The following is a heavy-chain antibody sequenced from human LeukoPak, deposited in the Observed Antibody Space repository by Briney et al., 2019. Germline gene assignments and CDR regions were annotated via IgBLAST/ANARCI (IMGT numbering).Heavy chain of an antibody. CDR3: ARDSGVVPAATPGAFDI. V-gene: IGHV4-59*01. J-gene: IGHJ3*02. D-gene: IGHD2-2*01. Sequence: SETLSLTCTVSGGSISSYYWSWIRQPPGKGLEWIGSIYYSGSTYYNPSLKSRVTISVDTSKNQFPLKLSSVTAADTAVYYCARDSGVVPAATPGAFDIWGQGTMVTVSS. CDR2: IYYSGST. CDR1: GGSISSYY.